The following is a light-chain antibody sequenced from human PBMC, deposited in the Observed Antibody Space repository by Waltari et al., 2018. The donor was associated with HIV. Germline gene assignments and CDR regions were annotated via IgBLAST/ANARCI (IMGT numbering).Light chain of an antibody. CDR2: RSY. CDR1: SSISGRNC. CDR3: AAWDDNLRGV. V-gene: IGLV1-47*01. Sequence: QPVLTPPPSASGTPGQRVTISCSGDSSISGRNCVNWYQQLPGTAPKLLIYRSYQRPSGVPDRFSGSKSGSSASLAISGLRSEDEAVYYCAAWDDNLRGVFGGGTKLTVL. J-gene: IGLJ2*01.